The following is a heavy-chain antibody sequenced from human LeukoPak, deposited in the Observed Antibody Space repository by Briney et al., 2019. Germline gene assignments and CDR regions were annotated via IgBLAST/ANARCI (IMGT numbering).Heavy chain of an antibody. J-gene: IGHJ4*02. CDR3: ARSTSGGSFSFDY. CDR2: ISSSSSYI. CDR1: DFGSHH. V-gene: IGHV3-21*01. Sequence: GGSLRLSCVASDFGSHHMHWVRQAPGKGLEWVSSISSSSSYIYYADSVKGRFTISRDNAKNSLYLQMNSLRAEDTAVYYCARSTSGGSFSFDYWGQGTLVTVSS. D-gene: IGHD2-15*01.